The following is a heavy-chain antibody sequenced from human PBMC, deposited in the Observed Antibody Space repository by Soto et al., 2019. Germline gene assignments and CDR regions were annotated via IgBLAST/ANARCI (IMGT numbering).Heavy chain of an antibody. CDR2: ISYDGSNK. CDR3: AKMTYYYDSSGYYQDY. J-gene: IGHJ4*02. V-gene: IGHV3-30*18. CDR1: GFTFSSYG. Sequence: QVQLVESGGGVVQPGRSLRLSCAASGFTFSSYGMHWVRQAPGKGLEWVAVISYDGSNKYYADSVKGRFTISRDNSKNTLYLQMNSLRAEDTAVYYCAKMTYYYDSSGYYQDYWGQGTLVTVSS. D-gene: IGHD3-22*01.